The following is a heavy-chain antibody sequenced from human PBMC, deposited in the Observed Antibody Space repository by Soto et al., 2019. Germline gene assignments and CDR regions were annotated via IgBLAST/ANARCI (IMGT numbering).Heavy chain of an antibody. D-gene: IGHD1-1*01. CDR3: ARDLHGAFTTMAH. J-gene: IGHJ4*02. CDR1: GYTFIDYY. Sequence: QVQMVQSGAEVKKPGASVKVSCKASGYTFIDYYIHWVRQAPGQGLEWMGIIIPSGYTSTLSQRFQGRLTMTSDTSTSTVYMELGSLTSEDTAIYYCARDLHGAFTTMAHWGQGTLVTVSS. CDR2: IIPSGYTS. V-gene: IGHV1-46*01.